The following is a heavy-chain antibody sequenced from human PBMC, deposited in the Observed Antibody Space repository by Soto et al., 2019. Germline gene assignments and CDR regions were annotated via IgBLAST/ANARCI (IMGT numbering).Heavy chain of an antibody. J-gene: IGHJ6*04. CDR2: IYNSGST. V-gene: IGHV4-31*03. CDR3: AIDLYLRGGRDV. CDR1: GDSISSGDYY. Sequence: QVQLQESGPGLVKPSQTLSLTCTVSGDSISSGDYYWSWIRQHPGKGLEGIGYIYNSGSTSYNPSIKNRVTRSVDMSKSQCSLRVTSVTASDTAVYYGAIDLYLRGGRDVWGEGTTVTVSS.